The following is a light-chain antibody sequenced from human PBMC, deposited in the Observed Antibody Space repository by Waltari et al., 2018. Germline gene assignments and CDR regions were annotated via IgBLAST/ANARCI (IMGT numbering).Light chain of an antibody. CDR2: EVS. V-gene: IGLV2-8*01. J-gene: IGLJ2*01. CDR1: SSDIGDYNF. Sequence: QSALTQPPSASGSPGQSVTISCTGTSSDIGDYNFVSWYQQHPGKAPKLMFYEVSKRPSGVPDRFSGSKSGYTASLTVSGLQAEDEAEYYCSSYGGRNNLIFGGGTKLTVL. CDR3: SSYGGRNNLI.